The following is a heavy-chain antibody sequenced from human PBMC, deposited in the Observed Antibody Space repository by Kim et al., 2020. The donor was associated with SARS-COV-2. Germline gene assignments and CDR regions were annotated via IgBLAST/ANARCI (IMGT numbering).Heavy chain of an antibody. CDR3: AANCAHY. CDR1: GFTFSSYS. J-gene: IGHJ4*02. Sequence: GGSLRLSCAASGFTFSSYSMNWVRQAPGKGLEWVSYISSSRTINYADSVKGRLTISRENANNTLHLQLNSLRTEDTAVYYCAANCAHYWCQGTLGTVSP. CDR2: ISSSRTI. D-gene: IGHD7-27*01. V-gene: IGHV3-48*04.